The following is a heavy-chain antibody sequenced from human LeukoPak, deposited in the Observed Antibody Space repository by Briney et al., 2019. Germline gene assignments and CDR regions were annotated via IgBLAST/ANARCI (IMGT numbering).Heavy chain of an antibody. Sequence: GGSLRLSCAASGFTFSSYSMNWVRQAPGKGLEWVSSISSSSSYIYYADSVKGRFTISRDNAKNSLYLQMNSLRAEDTAVYYCARFRIAAAGTIDYWGQGTLVTVSS. CDR1: GFTFSSYS. CDR2: ISSSSSYI. CDR3: ARFRIAAAGTIDY. D-gene: IGHD6-13*01. V-gene: IGHV3-21*01. J-gene: IGHJ4*02.